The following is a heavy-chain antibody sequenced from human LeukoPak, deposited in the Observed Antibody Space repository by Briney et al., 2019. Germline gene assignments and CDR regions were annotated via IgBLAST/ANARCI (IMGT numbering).Heavy chain of an antibody. Sequence: ASVKVSCKASGYTFTSYYMHWVRQAPGQGLEWMGIINPSGGSTSYVQKFQGRVTMTRGTSTSTVYMELSSLRSEDTAVYYCARGILSGYGFDYWGQGTLVTVSS. D-gene: IGHD5-18*01. CDR2: INPSGGST. CDR3: ARGILSGYGFDY. J-gene: IGHJ4*02. CDR1: GYTFTSYY. V-gene: IGHV1-46*01.